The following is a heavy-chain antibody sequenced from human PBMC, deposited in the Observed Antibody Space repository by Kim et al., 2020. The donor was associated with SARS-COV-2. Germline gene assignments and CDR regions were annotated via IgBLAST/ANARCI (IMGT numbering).Heavy chain of an antibody. J-gene: IGHJ4*02. V-gene: IGHV4-38-2*02. CDR3: ARITDTAMDPSTSGFDS. CDR1: GYSISSGYY. D-gene: IGHD5-18*01. Sequence: SETLSLICTVSGYSISSGYYWGWIRQPPGKGLEWIGSIYHSGSTYYNPSLKSRVTISVDTSKNQFSLKLSSVTAADTAVYYCARITDTAMDPSTSGFDSWGQGTLVTVSS. CDR2: IYHSGST.